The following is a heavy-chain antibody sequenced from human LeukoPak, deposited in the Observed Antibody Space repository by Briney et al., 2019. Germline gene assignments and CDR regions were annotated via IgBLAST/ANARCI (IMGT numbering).Heavy chain of an antibody. D-gene: IGHD2-15*01. Sequence: PSETLSLTCTVSGGSISSYYWSWIRQPPGKGLEWIGYIYYSGSTNYNPSLKSRVTISVDTSKNQFSLKLSSVTAADTAVYYCARDSGYCSGGSCYSDFDYWGQGTLVTVSS. J-gene: IGHJ4*02. CDR3: ARDSGYCSGGSCYSDFDY. CDR1: GGSISSYY. V-gene: IGHV4-59*01. CDR2: IYYSGST.